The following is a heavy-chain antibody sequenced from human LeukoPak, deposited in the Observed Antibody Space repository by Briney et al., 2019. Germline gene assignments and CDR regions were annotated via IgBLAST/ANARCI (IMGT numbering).Heavy chain of an antibody. V-gene: IGHV5-51*01. CDR1: GYSFTIYW. Sequence: GASLQISCKTSGYSFTIYWIGWVRQMPGKGLEWMGIIYPADSDTRYSPSFQGQVTISSDKSISTAYLQWSSLEASDTAMYYCARPGYSSSLDYWGQGTLVTVSA. CDR3: ARPGYSSSLDY. D-gene: IGHD6-19*01. J-gene: IGHJ4*02. CDR2: IYPADSDT.